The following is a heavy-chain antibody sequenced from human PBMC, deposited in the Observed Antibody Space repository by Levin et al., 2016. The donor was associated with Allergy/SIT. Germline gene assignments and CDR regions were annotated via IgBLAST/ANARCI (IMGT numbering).Heavy chain of an antibody. V-gene: IGHV1-46*03. Sequence: WVRQAPGQGLEWMGIINPSGGSTSYAQKFQGRVTMTRDTSTSTVYMELSSLRSEDTAVYYCARVNCSGGSCYRDWFDPWGQGTLVTVSS. J-gene: IGHJ5*02. CDR3: ARVNCSGGSCYRDWFDP. D-gene: IGHD2-15*01. CDR2: INPSGGST.